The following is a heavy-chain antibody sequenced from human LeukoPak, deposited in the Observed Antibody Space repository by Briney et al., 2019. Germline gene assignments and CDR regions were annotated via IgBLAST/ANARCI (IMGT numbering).Heavy chain of an antibody. V-gene: IGHV4-38-2*01. D-gene: IGHD5-24*01. Sequence: VKPSETLSLTCAVSGYSISSGYYWGWIRQPPGKGLEWIGSIYHSGSTYYNPSLKSRVTISVDTSKNQFSLKLSSVTAADTAVYYCARASGRDGYNSDYWGQGTLVTVSS. CDR1: GYSISSGYY. CDR2: IYHSGST. CDR3: ARASGRDGYNSDY. J-gene: IGHJ4*02.